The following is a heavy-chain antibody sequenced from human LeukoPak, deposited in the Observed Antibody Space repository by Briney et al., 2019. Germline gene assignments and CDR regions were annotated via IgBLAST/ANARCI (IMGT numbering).Heavy chain of an antibody. Sequence: SETLSLTCTVSGGSISSYYWSWIRQPPGKGLEWIGSIYYSGSTYYNPSLKSRVTISVDTSKNQFSLKLSSVTAADTAVYYCARRYDYGGNSALLDYWGQGTLVTVSS. CDR1: GGSISSYY. CDR2: IYYSGST. CDR3: ARRYDYGGNSALLDY. V-gene: IGHV4-59*05. D-gene: IGHD4-23*01. J-gene: IGHJ4*02.